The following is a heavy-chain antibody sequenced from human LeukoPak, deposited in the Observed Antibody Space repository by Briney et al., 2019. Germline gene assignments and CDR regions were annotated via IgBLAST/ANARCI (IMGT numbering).Heavy chain of an antibody. J-gene: IGHJ4*02. Sequence: PGGSLRLSCAASGFTFSSYEMNWVRQAPGKGLEWVSYISSSGSTIYYADSVKGRFTISRDNAKNSLYLQMNSLRAEDTAVYYCARDSVRDGYNPRDFDYWGQGTLVTVFS. CDR2: ISSSGSTI. V-gene: IGHV3-48*03. CDR1: GFTFSSYE. D-gene: IGHD5-24*01. CDR3: ARDSVRDGYNPRDFDY.